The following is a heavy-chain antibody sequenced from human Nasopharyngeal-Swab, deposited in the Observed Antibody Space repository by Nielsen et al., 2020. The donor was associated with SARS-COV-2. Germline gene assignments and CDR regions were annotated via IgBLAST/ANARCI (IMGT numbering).Heavy chain of an antibody. J-gene: IGHJ4*02. D-gene: IGHD6-19*01. V-gene: IGHV3-7*04. Sequence: GESLKISCAASGFTFSSYSMSWVRQAPGKGLEWVANIKQDGSEKYYVDSVKGRFTISRDNAKNSLYLQMNSLRAEDTAVYYCARVGAVAGDSDYWGQGTLVTVSS. CDR1: GFTFSSYS. CDR3: ARVGAVAGDSDY. CDR2: IKQDGSEK.